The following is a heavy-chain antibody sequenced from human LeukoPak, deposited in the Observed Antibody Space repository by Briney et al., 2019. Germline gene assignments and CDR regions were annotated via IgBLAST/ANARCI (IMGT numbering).Heavy chain of an antibody. Sequence: TGGSLRLSCAASGFTFSNYHMHWVRQAPGKGLEWVAVVSYDGSDKYYADSVKGRFTISRDNSNNTLYLQVNSLRAEDTAIYYCARDQSNGESMGYWGQGTLVTVSS. CDR3: ARDQSNGESMGY. CDR1: GFTFSNYH. CDR2: VSYDGSDK. D-gene: IGHD3-10*01. V-gene: IGHV3-33*05. J-gene: IGHJ4*02.